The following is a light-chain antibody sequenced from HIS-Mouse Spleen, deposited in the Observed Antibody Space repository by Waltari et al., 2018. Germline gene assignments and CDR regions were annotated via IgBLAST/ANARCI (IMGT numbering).Light chain of an antibody. J-gene: IGLJ3*02. V-gene: IGLV1-51*01. CDR3: GTWDSSLSAWV. CDR1: SSNIGNNY. Sequence: QSVLTQPPSVSAAPGQKVTISCSGSSSNIGNNYVSWYQQLPGTAPKLPIYDNNKRPSGIPDRFSGCKSGTSATLRITGLQTGDESDYYCGTWDSSLSAWVFGGGTKLTVL. CDR2: DNN.